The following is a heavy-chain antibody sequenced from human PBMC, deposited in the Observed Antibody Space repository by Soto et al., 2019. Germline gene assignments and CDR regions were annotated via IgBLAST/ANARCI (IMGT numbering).Heavy chain of an antibody. CDR3: AREAIELYFDY. J-gene: IGHJ4*02. Sequence: ASVKVSCKASGYTFTGYYIHWVRQAPGQGLEWMGWINPNSGGTNYAQKFQGWVTMTRDTSISTAYMELSRLRSDDTAVYYCAREAIELYFDYWGQGTLVTVSS. CDR2: INPNSGGT. V-gene: IGHV1-2*04. D-gene: IGHD3-10*01. CDR1: GYTFTGYY.